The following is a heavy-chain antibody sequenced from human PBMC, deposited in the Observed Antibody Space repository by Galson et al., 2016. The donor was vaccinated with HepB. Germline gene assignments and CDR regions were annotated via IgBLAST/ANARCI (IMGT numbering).Heavy chain of an antibody. Sequence: TLSLTCTVSGGSITSDAYYWTWIRQHPGKGLEWIGYIYNSGSTYYNPSLKSQLTMSVDTSRNQFSLKMRSVTAADTAVYYCARAEPQQRLSGGGLYYWGQGALVTVSS. J-gene: IGHJ4*02. D-gene: IGHD3-10*02. V-gene: IGHV4-31*01. CDR2: IYNSGST. CDR3: ARAEPQQRLSGGGLYY. CDR1: GGSITSDAYY.